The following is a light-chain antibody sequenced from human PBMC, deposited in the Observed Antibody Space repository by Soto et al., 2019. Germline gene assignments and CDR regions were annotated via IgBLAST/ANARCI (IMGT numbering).Light chain of an antibody. V-gene: IGKV1-39*01. CDR2: AAS. Sequence: DILMTQSPSSLSASVGDRVTITCRANQSISTYLNWYQQKPGKAPKLLIYAASNLQSGVSPRFSGSGSGTAFTLTISSLQPSDFATYYCQQGYSIPPSTFGQGTKLEIK. CDR1: QSISTY. CDR3: QQGYSIPPST. J-gene: IGKJ2*01.